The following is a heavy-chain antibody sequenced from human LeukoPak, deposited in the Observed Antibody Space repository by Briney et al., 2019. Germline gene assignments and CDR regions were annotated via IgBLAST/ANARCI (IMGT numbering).Heavy chain of an antibody. V-gene: IGHV3-53*01. CDR3: QRRGGLPGDFYWYFDL. J-gene: IGHJ2*01. CDR1: GFTVGSNT. CDR2: IYSGGST. D-gene: IGHD7-27*01. Sequence: GGSLRLSCAASGFTVGSNTMSWVRQAPGKGLEWVSIIYSGGSTSYADSVKGRFTISRDNSKNTLYLQMNSLRAEDAAVYYCQRRGGLPGDFYWYFDLWGRGTLVTVSS.